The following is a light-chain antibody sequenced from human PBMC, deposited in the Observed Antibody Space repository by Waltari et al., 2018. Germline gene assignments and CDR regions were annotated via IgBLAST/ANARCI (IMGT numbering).Light chain of an antibody. CDR1: QGVGKY. V-gene: IGKV3-20*01. CDR3: QKYDFLPAT. J-gene: IGKJ1*01. Sequence: EIVLTQSPGTLSLSPGERATLSSRASQGVGKYLAWYQQRPGQAPRLLLYHTSIRATGIPDRFSGSWYGTYFSLTISRLEPEDFAVYYCQKYDFLPATFGQGTTVEIK. CDR2: HTS.